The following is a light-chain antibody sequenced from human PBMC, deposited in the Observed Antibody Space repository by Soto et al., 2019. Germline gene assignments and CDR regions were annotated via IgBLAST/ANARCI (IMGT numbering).Light chain of an antibody. J-gene: IGKJ5*01. CDR3: QQYYTTPPIT. CDR1: QSVLYNSNNKDY. CDR2: WAS. Sequence: DIVMTQSPDSLAVSLGERATINCKSSQSVLYNSNNKDYVAWYQQKPGQPPKLLIYWASTRESGVPDRFSGSGSGTDLTLTISGLQAEDVAVYYCQQYYTTPPITFGQGTRLEIK. V-gene: IGKV4-1*01.